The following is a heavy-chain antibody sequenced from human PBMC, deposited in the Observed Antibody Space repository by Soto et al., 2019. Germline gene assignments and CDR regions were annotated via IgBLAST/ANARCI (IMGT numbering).Heavy chain of an antibody. J-gene: IGHJ6*02. Sequence: QYQLVQSGAEVKKPGASVKVSCKASGYTFTSYGISWVRQAHGQGLEWMGWISGYNGNTKYVQKVQGRVTMTTDTSTSTAYMELRSLRSDDTAVYYCARLGYCSSTSCYYYVMDVWGQGTTVTVTS. CDR2: ISGYNGNT. D-gene: IGHD2-2*01. CDR3: ARLGYCSSTSCYYYVMDV. V-gene: IGHV1-18*01. CDR1: GYTFTSYG.